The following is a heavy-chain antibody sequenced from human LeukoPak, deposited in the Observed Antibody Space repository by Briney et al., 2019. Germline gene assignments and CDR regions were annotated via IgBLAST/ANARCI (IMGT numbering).Heavy chain of an antibody. J-gene: IGHJ4*02. Sequence: GGSLRLSCAASGFTFSSYEMNWVRQAPGKGLEWVSYISSSGSTIYYADSVKGRFTISRDNSKNTLYLQMNSLRAEDTAVYYCAKDFLYYGVFDYWGQGTLVTVSS. D-gene: IGHD3-3*01. CDR1: GFTFSSYE. CDR2: ISSSGSTI. V-gene: IGHV3-48*03. CDR3: AKDFLYYGVFDY.